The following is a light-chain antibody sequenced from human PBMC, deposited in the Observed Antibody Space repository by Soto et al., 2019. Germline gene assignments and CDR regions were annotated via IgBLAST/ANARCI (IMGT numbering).Light chain of an antibody. Sequence: QSALTQPRSVSGSPGQSVTISCTGTSSDVGGYNYVSWYQQHPGKAPKLMIYDVSKRPSGVPDRFSGSKSGNTASLTISGLQAEDGADYYCSSYTSSSIDYVFGTGTKVTVL. V-gene: IGLV2-11*01. CDR2: DVS. CDR1: SSDVGGYNY. J-gene: IGLJ1*01. CDR3: SSYTSSSIDYV.